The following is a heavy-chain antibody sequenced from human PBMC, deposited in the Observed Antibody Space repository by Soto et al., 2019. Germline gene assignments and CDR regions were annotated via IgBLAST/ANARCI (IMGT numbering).Heavy chain of an antibody. CDR1: SGSISSSNW. Sequence: PSETLSLTCAVSSGSISSSNWWSWVRQPPGKGLEWIGYIYYSGSTYYNPSLKSRVTISVDTSKNQFSLKLSSVTAADTAVYYCAREIYCSSTSCPATGFAFDIWGQGTMVTVSS. D-gene: IGHD2-2*01. CDR3: AREIYCSSTSCPATGFAFDI. J-gene: IGHJ3*02. V-gene: IGHV4-4*02. CDR2: IYYSGST.